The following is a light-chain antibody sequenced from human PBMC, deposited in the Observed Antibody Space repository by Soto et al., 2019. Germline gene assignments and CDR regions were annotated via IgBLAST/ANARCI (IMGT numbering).Light chain of an antibody. J-gene: IGLJ1*01. V-gene: IGLV2-8*01. CDR3: SSDAGSDNPSV. CDR2: EVT. CDR1: SGDVGGYDY. Sequence: QSVLTQPPSASGSPGQSVTISCTGTSGDVGGYDYVSWYQQHPGKAPKLMIYEVTKRPLGVPDRFSGSKSGNTASLTVSGLQAEDEADYYCSSDAGSDNPSVFGTGTKVTVL.